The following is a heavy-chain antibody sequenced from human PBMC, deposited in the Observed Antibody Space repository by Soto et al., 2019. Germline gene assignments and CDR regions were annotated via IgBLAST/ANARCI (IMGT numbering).Heavy chain of an antibody. J-gene: IGHJ4*02. D-gene: IGHD2-2*02. CDR1: GGSISSGDYY. CDR3: ARETPATAIGGPFDY. Sequence: QVQLQESGPGLVKPSQTLSLTCTVSGGSISSGDYYWSWIRQPPGKGLEWIGYIYYSGSTYYNPSLKSRVTISVDTSKNQFSLKLSSVTAADTAVYYCARETPATAIGGPFDYWGQGTLVTVSS. CDR2: IYYSGST. V-gene: IGHV4-30-4*01.